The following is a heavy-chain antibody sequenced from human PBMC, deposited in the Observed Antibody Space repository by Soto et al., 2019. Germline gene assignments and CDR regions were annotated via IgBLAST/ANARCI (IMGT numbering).Heavy chain of an antibody. CDR2: IYYSGST. V-gene: IGHV4-31*03. CDR1: GGCISSGGYY. J-gene: IGHJ4*02. D-gene: IGHD3-9*01. Sequence: QVQLQESGPGLVKPSQTLSLTCTVSGGCISSGGYYWSWIRQLPGKGLEWIGYIYYSGSTYYNPSLKSRFITAVDTSNNQFPLKLSSVTAADSAVYYCARGASPVLRYFDWLSADLAFDYWGQGTLVTVSS. CDR3: ARGASPVLRYFDWLSADLAFDY.